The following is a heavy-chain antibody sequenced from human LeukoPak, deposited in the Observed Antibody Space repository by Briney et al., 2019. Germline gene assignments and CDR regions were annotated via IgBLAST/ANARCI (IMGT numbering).Heavy chain of an antibody. D-gene: IGHD2-2*01. CDR3: ARRPINCIITNCYVDY. J-gene: IGHJ4*02. CDR1: VYTFTNFY. V-gene: IGHV1-2*02. CDR2: MNPNSGDT. Sequence: ASVKVSCKASVYTFTNFYIHWVRQAPGQGLEWMGWMNPNSGDTSYAREFQDRVTMTRDTSLSAAYMELSRLRSDDTAVYFCARRPINCIITNCYVDYWGQGTLVTVSS.